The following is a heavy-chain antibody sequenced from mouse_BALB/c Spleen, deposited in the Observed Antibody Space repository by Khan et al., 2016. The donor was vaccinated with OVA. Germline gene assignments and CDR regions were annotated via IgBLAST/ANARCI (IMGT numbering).Heavy chain of an antibody. Sequence: QVRLQQSGPELVKPGASVKMSCKASGYTFRSYYIHWVRQRPGQGLEWIGWIYPGDGRAKYNEKFKGNTTLTADNSSSTTYMLLSSLTSEDSAIYFCAISYYGSFWFFDVWGAGTTVTVTS. V-gene: IGHV1S56*01. CDR2: IYPGDGRA. CDR1: GYTFRSYY. CDR3: AISYYGSFWFFDV. J-gene: IGHJ1*01. D-gene: IGHD1-1*01.